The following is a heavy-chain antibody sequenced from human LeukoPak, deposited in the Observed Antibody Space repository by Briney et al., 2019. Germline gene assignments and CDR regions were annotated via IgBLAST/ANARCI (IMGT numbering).Heavy chain of an antibody. CDR1: SGSISNYY. Sequence: SETLSLTCTVSSGSISNYYWSWIRQPPGEGLEWIGYIYYSGSTNYNPSLKSRVTISVDTSKNHFSLKLTSVTAADTAVYYCARGGAAAGTENAFDIWGQGTMVTVSS. V-gene: IGHV4-59*01. D-gene: IGHD6-13*01. CDR2: IYYSGST. CDR3: ARGGAAAGTENAFDI. J-gene: IGHJ3*02.